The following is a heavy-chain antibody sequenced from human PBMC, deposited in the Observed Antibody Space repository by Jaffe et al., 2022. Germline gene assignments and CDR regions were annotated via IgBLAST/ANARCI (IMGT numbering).Heavy chain of an antibody. Sequence: EVQLVESGGGLVQPGRSLRLSCTASGFTFGDYAMSWFRQAPGKGLEWVGFIRSKAYGGTTEYAASVKGRFTISRDDSKSIAYLQMNSLKTEDTAVYYCTRDLLLLGVSYAFDIWGQGTMVTVSS. D-gene: IGHD2-15*01. CDR3: TRDLLLLGVSYAFDI. CDR1: GFTFGDYA. CDR2: IRSKAYGGTT. J-gene: IGHJ3*02. V-gene: IGHV3-49*03.